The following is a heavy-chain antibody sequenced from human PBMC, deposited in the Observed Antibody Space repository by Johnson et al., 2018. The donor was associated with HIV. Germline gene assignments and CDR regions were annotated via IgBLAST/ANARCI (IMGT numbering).Heavy chain of an antibody. CDR3: AKVRCGGDCLDAFDI. V-gene: IGHV3-53*04. CDR2: IYSGDPT. J-gene: IGHJ3*02. D-gene: IGHD2-21*02. CDR1: GFTVSSNY. Sequence: VQLVESGGDLVQPGGSLRLSCVASGFTVSSNYLSWVRQAPGKGLEWVSVIYSGDPTYYADSVKGRFTISRDNSKNTLYLQMNSLRAEDTAVYYCAKVRCGGDCLDAFDIWGQGTMVTVSS.